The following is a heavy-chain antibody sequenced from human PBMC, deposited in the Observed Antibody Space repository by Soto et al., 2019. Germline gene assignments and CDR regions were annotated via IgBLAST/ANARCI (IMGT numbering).Heavy chain of an antibody. CDR3: SRHVSDSNDFGVDAFDI. V-gene: IGHV3-73*02. CDR2: IRSKANSYAT. Sequence: EVQVVESGGGLVQPGGSLKLSCAASGFTFSGSAMHWVRQASGKGLEWIGRIRSKANSYATAYGASVKGRFTISRDDSKNTAYLQMNSLKTEDTAVYYCSRHVSDSNDFGVDAFDIWGQGTMVTVSS. J-gene: IGHJ3*02. CDR1: GFTFSGSA. D-gene: IGHD1-1*01.